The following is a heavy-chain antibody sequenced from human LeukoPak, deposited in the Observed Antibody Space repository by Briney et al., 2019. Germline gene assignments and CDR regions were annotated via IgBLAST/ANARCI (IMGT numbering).Heavy chain of an antibody. CDR2: ILYTGNT. J-gene: IGHJ3*02. Sequence: PSETLSLTCIVSGGSISSYYWSWIRQSPEKGLEWIGYILYTGNTNYNPSLKSRVTISIDTSKKQFSLNLSSVTAADTAVYYCTKSDGSGLIRICGRGTMVTVSS. CDR1: GGSISSYY. D-gene: IGHD3-22*01. V-gene: IGHV4-59*01. CDR3: TKSDGSGLIRI.